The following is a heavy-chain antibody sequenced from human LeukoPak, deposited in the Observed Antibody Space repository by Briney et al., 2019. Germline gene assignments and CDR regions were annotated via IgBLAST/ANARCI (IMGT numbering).Heavy chain of an antibody. V-gene: IGHV1-2*02. D-gene: IGHD3-10*01. Sequence: ASVKVFCKASGYTFTGYYMHWVRQAPGQGLEWMGWINPNSGGTNYAQKFQGRVTMTRDTSISTAYMGLSRLRSDDTAVYYCAMAYGSGSYYFDYWGQGTLVTVSS. CDR1: GYTFTGYY. CDR2: INPNSGGT. CDR3: AMAYGSGSYYFDY. J-gene: IGHJ4*02.